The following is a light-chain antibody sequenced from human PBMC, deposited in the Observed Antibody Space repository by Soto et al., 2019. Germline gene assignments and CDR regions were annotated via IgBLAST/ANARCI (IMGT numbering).Light chain of an antibody. Sequence: DIQMTQSPSSLSASVGDRDTITCRASQGISSYLAWYQQRPGKVPKVLIYAASTLHSGVPSRFSGSGSGTDFTLTIIYVQPEDVATYYCQNYYNAPETFGQGTKVDIK. J-gene: IGKJ1*01. CDR3: QNYYNAPET. CDR1: QGISSY. CDR2: AAS. V-gene: IGKV1-27*01.